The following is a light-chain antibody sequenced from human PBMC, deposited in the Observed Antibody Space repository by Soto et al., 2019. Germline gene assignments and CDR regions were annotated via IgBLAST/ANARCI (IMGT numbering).Light chain of an antibody. V-gene: IGKV3D-20*02. J-gene: IGKJ5*01. CDR3: QQSSNWPIT. CDR1: QSISNNH. Sequence: IVLTHAPGTLSFSPGERVTLSFRASQSISNNHLAWYQQKPGQAPRLLIYGASSRDTGIPDRFSGSGSGTDFTLTISSLEPEDFAVYYCQQSSNWPITFGQGTRLEIK. CDR2: GAS.